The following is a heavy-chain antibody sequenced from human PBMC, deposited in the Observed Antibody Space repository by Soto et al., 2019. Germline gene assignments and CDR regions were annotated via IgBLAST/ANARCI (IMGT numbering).Heavy chain of an antibody. D-gene: IGHD6-13*01. CDR3: AREAAAGPPLNWFDP. J-gene: IGHJ5*02. CDR2: ISSNGGST. V-gene: IGHV3-64*01. CDR1: GFTFSSYA. Sequence: GGALRLSCAASGFTFSSYAMHWVRQAPGKGLEYVSAISSNGGSTYYANSVKGRFTISRDNSKNTLYLQMGSLRAEDMAVYYCAREAAAGPPLNWFDPWGQGTLVTVSS.